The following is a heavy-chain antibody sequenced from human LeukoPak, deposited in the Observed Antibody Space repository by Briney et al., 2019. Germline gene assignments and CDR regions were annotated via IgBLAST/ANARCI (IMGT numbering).Heavy chain of an antibody. D-gene: IGHD6-19*01. CDR2: IIPIFGTA. V-gene: IGHV1-69*13. J-gene: IGHJ6*02. CDR1: GGTFSSYA. Sequence: ASVKVSCKASGGTFSSYAISWVRQAPGQGLEWMGGIIPIFGTASYAQKFQGRVTITADESTSTAYMELSSLRSEDTAVYYCASASSERGGPDYYYYGMDVWGQGTTVTVSS. CDR3: ASASSERGGPDYYYYGMDV.